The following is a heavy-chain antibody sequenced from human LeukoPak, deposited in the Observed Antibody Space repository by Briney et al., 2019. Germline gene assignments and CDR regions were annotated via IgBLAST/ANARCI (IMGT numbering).Heavy chain of an antibody. CDR3: AKEGQGVAFDY. D-gene: IGHD2-15*01. CDR2: ISGDGGST. V-gene: IGHV3-43*02. J-gene: IGHJ4*02. Sequence: GGSLRLSCAASGFTFDDYAMHWVRQAPGKGLEWVSLISGDGGSTYYADSVKGRFTISRDNSKNSLYLQMNSLRTEDTALYHCAKEGQGVAFDYWGQGTLVTVSS. CDR1: GFTFDDYA.